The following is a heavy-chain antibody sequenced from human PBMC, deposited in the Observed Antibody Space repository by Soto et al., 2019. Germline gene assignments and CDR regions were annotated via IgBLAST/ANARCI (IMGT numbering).Heavy chain of an antibody. D-gene: IGHD3-10*01. CDR3: ARDRLDSGSYHFDY. CDR2: IYYSGST. J-gene: IGHJ4*02. CDR1: GGSISSYY. V-gene: IGHV4-59*01. Sequence: SETLSLTCTVSGGSISSYYWSWIRQPPGKGLEWIGYIYYSGSTNYNPSLKSRVTISVDTSKNQFSLKLSSVTAADTAVYYGARDRLDSGSYHFDYWGQGTLVTVSS.